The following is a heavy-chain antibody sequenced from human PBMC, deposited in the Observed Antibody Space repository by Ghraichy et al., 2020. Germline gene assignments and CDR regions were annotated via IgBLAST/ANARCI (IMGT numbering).Heavy chain of an antibody. CDR1: GGSFSGYY. CDR2: INHSGST. J-gene: IGHJ4*02. Sequence: SETLSLTCAVYGGSFSGYYWSWIRQPPGKGLEWIGEINHSGSTNYNPSLKSRVTISVDTSKNQFSLKLSSVTAADTAVYYCAREEWLVHFDYWGQGTLVTVSS. D-gene: IGHD6-19*01. CDR3: AREEWLVHFDY. V-gene: IGHV4-34*01.